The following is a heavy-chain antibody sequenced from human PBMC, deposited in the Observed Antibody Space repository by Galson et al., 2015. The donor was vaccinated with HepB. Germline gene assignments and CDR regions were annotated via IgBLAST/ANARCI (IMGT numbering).Heavy chain of an antibody. Sequence: SLRLSCAASGFTFSSYSMNWVRQAPGKGLEWVSYISSSSSTIYYADSVKGRFTISRDNAKNSLYLQMNSLRAEDTAVYYCARTDDYGDYEFDYWGQGTLVTVSS. J-gene: IGHJ4*02. D-gene: IGHD4-17*01. V-gene: IGHV3-48*04. CDR2: ISSSSSTI. CDR1: GFTFSSYS. CDR3: ARTDDYGDYEFDY.